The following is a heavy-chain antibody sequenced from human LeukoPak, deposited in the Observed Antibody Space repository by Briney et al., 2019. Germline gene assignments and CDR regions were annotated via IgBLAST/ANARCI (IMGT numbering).Heavy chain of an antibody. CDR1: GFTFSSYW. Sequence: GGSLRLSCAASGFTFSSYWMSWVRQAPGKGLEWVANIKEDGSEKNYVDSVKGRFTISGDNAENSVYLQMNDLRAEDTGVYYCVTKEPSTSGWSYWGQGTLVTVSS. CDR3: VTKEPSTSGWSY. V-gene: IGHV3-7*01. J-gene: IGHJ4*02. D-gene: IGHD6-19*01. CDR2: IKEDGSEK.